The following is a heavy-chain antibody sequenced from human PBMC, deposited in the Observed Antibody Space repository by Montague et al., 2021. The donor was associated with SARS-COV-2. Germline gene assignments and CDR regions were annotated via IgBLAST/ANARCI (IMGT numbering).Heavy chain of an antibody. V-gene: IGHV4-59*11. CDR2: FDHSGDT. D-gene: IGHD3-16*01. J-gene: IGHJ2*01. CDR3: AREFRIELWQTNWYFGL. CDR1: GGSISGHY. Sequence: SETLSLTCSVSGGSISGHYWSWIRQPPGKGLEWIGNFDHSGDTKYNPSLKSRATISVDTSKNQFALRPHSVTAADTAVYYYAREFRIELWQTNWYFGLWGRGTLVTVSS.